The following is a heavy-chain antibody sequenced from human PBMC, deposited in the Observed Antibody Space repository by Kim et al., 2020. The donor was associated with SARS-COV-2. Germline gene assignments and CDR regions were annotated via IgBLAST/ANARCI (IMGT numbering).Heavy chain of an antibody. J-gene: IGHJ6*02. Sequence: GGSLRLSCAASGFTFSSYSMNWVRQAPGKGLEWVSSISSSSSYIYYADSVKGRFTISRDNAKNSLYLQMNSLRAEDTAVYYCARDRRGILTGYPVDVWGQGTTVPLPS. CDR3: ARDRRGILTGYPVDV. V-gene: IGHV3-21*01. D-gene: IGHD3-9*01. CDR1: GFTFSSYS. CDR2: ISSSSSYI.